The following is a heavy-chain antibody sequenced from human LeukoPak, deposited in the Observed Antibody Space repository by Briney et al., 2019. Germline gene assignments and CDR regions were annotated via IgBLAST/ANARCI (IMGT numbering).Heavy chain of an antibody. CDR3: ATWVSGGYSC. Sequence: PGGSLRLSCAASGFTFSSYAMHWVRQAPGKGLEYVSAISSDGGSTYYADSVKGRFTISRDNSKNTLYLQMGSLRAEDMAVYYCATWVSGGYSCWGHGTLVSVSS. V-gene: IGHV3-64*02. CDR2: ISSDGGST. CDR1: GFTFSSYA. J-gene: IGHJ4*01. D-gene: IGHD1-26*01.